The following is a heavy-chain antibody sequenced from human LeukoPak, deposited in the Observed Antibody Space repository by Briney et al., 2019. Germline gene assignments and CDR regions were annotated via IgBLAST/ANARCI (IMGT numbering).Heavy chain of an antibody. CDR2: IKSKTDGGTT. J-gene: IGHJ3*02. CDR3: TTDPLPDGAFDI. Sequence: GGSLRLSCAASGFTFSNAWMSWVRQAPGKGLEWVGRIKSKTDGGTTDYAAPVKGRFTISRDDSKNTLYLQMNSLKTEDTAVYYCTTDPLPDGAFDIWGQGTMVTVSS. D-gene: IGHD5-24*01. CDR1: GFTFSNAW. V-gene: IGHV3-15*01.